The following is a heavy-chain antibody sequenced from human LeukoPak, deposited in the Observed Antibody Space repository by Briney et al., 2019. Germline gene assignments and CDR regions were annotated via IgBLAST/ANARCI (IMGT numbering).Heavy chain of an antibody. CDR1: GYTFTGYY. D-gene: IGHD6-19*01. J-gene: IGHJ4*02. V-gene: IGHV1-2*02. CDR3: ARFLMGIAVAGFDY. CDR2: INPNSGGT. Sequence: ASVKVSCKASGYTFTGYYMHWVRQAPGQGLEWMGWINPNSGGTNYAQKFQGRVTMTRDTSISTAYMELSRLRSDDTAVYYCARFLMGIAVAGFDYWGQGTLVTVSS.